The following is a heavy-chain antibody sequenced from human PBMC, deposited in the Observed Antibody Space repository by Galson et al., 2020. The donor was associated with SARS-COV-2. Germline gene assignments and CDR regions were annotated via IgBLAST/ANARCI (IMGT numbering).Heavy chain of an antibody. D-gene: IGHD6-13*01. J-gene: IGHJ4*02. CDR1: GFTFSSYA. Sequence: GESLKISCAASGFTFSSYAMSWVRQAPGKGLEWVSAISGSGGSTYYADSVKGRFTISRDNSKNTLYLQRNSLRAEDTAVYYCAKDQGDSSWYDLLDYWGQGTLVTVSS. CDR2: ISGSGGST. CDR3: AKDQGDSSWYDLLDY. V-gene: IGHV3-23*01.